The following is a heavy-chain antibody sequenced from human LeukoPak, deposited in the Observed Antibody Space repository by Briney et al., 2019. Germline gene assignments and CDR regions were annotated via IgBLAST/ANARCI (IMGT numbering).Heavy chain of an antibody. CDR3: ARKELLWFGEVHYYYGMDV. CDR1: GYTFTGYY. V-gene: IGHV1-2*02. CDR2: INPNSGGT. J-gene: IGHJ6*02. Sequence: GASVKVSCKASGYTFTGYYMHWVRQAPGQGVEWMGWINPNSGGTNYAQKFQGRVTMTRDTSISTAYMELSRLRSDDTAVYYCARKELLWFGEVHYYYGMDVWGQGTTVTVSS. D-gene: IGHD3-10*01.